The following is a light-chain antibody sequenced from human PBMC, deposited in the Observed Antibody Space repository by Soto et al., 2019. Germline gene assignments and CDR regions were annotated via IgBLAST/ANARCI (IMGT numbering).Light chain of an antibody. CDR3: QQYSSSVMYT. J-gene: IGKJ2*01. CDR1: QSLSRNY. Sequence: EILLTQSPGTLSLSPGERATLSCRASQSLSRNYLAWYQQKPGQAPRLLIYGAFRRATGIPDRFSGGGSGTDFTLTISRLEPEDVAVYYCQQYSSSVMYTFGQGTKLEIK. CDR2: GAF. V-gene: IGKV3-20*01.